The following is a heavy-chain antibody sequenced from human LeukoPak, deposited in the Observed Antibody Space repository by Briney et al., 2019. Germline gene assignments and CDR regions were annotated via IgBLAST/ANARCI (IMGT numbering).Heavy chain of an antibody. Sequence: SETLSLTCTVSGGSVSRDSYYWSWIRQPPGKGLEWIGYLSYSGSTYYNPSLKSRVTISVDTSKNQFPLKLSSVTAADTAVYYCARLSGSYWPPGYWGQGTLATVSS. V-gene: IGHV4-61*01. CDR3: ARLSGSYWPPGY. D-gene: IGHD1-26*01. J-gene: IGHJ4*02. CDR2: LSYSGST. CDR1: GGSVSRDSYY.